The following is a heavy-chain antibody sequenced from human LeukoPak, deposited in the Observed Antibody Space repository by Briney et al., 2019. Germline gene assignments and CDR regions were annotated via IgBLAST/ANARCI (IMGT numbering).Heavy chain of an antibody. J-gene: IGHJ4*02. Sequence: PGGSLRLSCAASGFTVISNYMSWVRQAPGKGLEWVSVIYSGGSTNYADSVRGRFTISRDTSKNILYLQMNSLRGEDTAVYYCARVNDYYGSHFDYWGQGTLVTVSS. CDR1: GFTVISNY. D-gene: IGHD3-22*01. CDR3: ARVNDYYGSHFDY. CDR2: IYSGGST. V-gene: IGHV3-66*01.